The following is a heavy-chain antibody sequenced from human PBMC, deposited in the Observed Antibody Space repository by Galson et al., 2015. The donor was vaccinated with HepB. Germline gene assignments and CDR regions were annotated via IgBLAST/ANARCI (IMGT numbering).Heavy chain of an antibody. Sequence: SLRLSCAASGFTFSDYYMSWIRQTPGKGLEWLSYISSSFSGSSTNYADSALGRFTISRDNAKNSLFLQLNSLRAEDTAVYYCARVRSVVGTIGFDNWGQGTLVTVSS. J-gene: IGHJ4*02. CDR1: GFTFSDYY. D-gene: IGHD1-1*01. CDR3: ARVRSVVGTIGFDN. CDR2: ISSSFSGSST. V-gene: IGHV3-11*06.